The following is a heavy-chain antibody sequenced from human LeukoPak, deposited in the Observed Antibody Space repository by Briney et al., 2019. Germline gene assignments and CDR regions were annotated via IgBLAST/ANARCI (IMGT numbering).Heavy chain of an antibody. D-gene: IGHD5-24*01. CDR2: ISGSGGST. J-gene: IGHJ4*01. CDR1: GFTFSSYA. V-gene: IGHV3-23*01. CDR3: AKGRGWLQFFDY. Sequence: GGSLRLSCAASGFTFSSYAMNWVRQAPGKGLEWVSTISGSGGSTYNADSVKGRFTIARDNSKNTLYLQMNSLRAEDTAVYFCAKGRGWLQFFDYWGQEPWSPSPQ.